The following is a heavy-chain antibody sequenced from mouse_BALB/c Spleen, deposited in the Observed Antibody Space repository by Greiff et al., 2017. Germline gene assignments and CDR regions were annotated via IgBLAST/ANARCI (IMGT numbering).Heavy chain of an antibody. V-gene: IGHV1-80*01. CDR2: IYPGDGDT. Sequence: VKLQQSGAELVRPGSSVKISCKASGYAFSSYWMNWVKQRPGQGLEWIGQIYPGDGDTNYNGKFKGKATLTADKSSSTAYMQLSSLTSEDSAVYFCARENDGYYTWFAYWGQGTLVTVSA. CDR1: GYAFSSYW. CDR3: ARENDGYYTWFAY. D-gene: IGHD2-3*01. J-gene: IGHJ3*01.